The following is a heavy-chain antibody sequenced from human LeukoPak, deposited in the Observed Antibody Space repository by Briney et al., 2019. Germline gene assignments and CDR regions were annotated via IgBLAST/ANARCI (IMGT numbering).Heavy chain of an antibody. V-gene: IGHV3-30-3*01. J-gene: IGHJ5*02. CDR3: ARDSGFWFDP. CDR2: ISYDGSST. D-gene: IGHD3-22*01. CDR1: GFTFSSYA. Sequence: QPGRSLRLSCAASGFTFSSYAMHWVRQAPAKGLEWVAVISYDGSSTYYADSVKGRFTISRDNSKNTLYLQMNSLRPDDTAVYYCARDSGFWFDPWGQGTLVTVSS.